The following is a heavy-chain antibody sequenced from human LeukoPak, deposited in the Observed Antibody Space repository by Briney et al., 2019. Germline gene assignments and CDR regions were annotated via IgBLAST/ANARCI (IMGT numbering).Heavy chain of an antibody. CDR2: ISYDGSNK. CDR1: GFTFSSYG. V-gene: IGHV3-30*03. J-gene: IGHJ4*02. D-gene: IGHD3-22*01. Sequence: GGSLRLSCAASGFTFSSYGMHWVRQAPGKGLEWVAVISYDGSNKYYADSVKGRFTISRDNAQNSLYLQMNSLRAEDTAVYYCARAKGSGYYQLNWGQGTLVTVSS. CDR3: ARAKGSGYYQLN.